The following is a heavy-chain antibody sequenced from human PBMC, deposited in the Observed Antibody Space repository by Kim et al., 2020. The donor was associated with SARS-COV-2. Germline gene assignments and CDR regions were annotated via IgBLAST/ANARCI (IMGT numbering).Heavy chain of an antibody. Sequence: NYAQKFQGRVTITADEATSTAYMELSSLRSEDTAVYYCASSGYYYISGFDPWGQGTLVTVSS. D-gene: IGHD3-22*01. CDR3: ASSGYYYISGFDP. J-gene: IGHJ5*02. V-gene: IGHV1-69*01.